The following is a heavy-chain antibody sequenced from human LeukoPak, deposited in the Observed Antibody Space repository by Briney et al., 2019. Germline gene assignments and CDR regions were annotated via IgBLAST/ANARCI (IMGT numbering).Heavy chain of an antibody. CDR3: AKEGFDS. CDR2: XXXXXXSX. CDR1: GFTFSXYV. J-gene: IGHJ4*02. V-gene: IGHV3-23*01. Sequence: GGSLGLSCEASGFTFSXYVMSWVGQAPGKGLEWVSXXXXXXXSXXXADSVKGXXTISRDNSKNTLYLQMNSLRAEDTAVYYCAKEGFDSWGQGTLVTVSS.